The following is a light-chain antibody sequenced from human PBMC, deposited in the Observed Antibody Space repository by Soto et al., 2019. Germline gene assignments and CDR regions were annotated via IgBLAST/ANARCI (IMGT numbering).Light chain of an antibody. V-gene: IGLV2-8*01. CDR1: SSDVGGYNY. J-gene: IGLJ2*01. CDR3: QSYDGGLSVSKV. Sequence: QSALTQPPSASGSPGQSVTISCTGTSSDVGGYNYVSWYQQHPGKAPKLMIYEVSKRPSGVPDRFSGSKSGNTASLTVSGLQAEDEADYYCQSYDGGLSVSKVFGGGTKLTVL. CDR2: EVS.